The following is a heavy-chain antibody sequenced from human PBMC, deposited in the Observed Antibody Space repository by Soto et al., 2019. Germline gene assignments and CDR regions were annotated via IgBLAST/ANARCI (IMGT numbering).Heavy chain of an antibody. J-gene: IGHJ6*02. D-gene: IGHD4-17*01. CDR3: ARVPGDYDPYYYYGMDV. CDR2: IYYSGST. V-gene: IGHV4-30-4*01. Sequence: SETLSLTCTVSGGSISSGDYYWSWIRQPPGKGLEWIGYIYYSGSTYYNPSLKSRVTISVDTSKNQFSLKLSSVTAADTAVHYCARVPGDYDPYYYYGMDVWGQGTTVTVSS. CDR1: GGSISSGDYY.